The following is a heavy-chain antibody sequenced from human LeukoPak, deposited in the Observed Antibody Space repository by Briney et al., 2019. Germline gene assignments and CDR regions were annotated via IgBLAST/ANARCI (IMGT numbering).Heavy chain of an antibody. D-gene: IGHD6-13*01. CDR1: GFTFSSYA. Sequence: GPLRLSCAAPGFTFSSYAMNWVRQAPGKGLEWVSAISGSGGSTYYADSLKGRCNIYRDNSKNTLYLQMNSLRAEDTAVYYCAKFLYSFDAFDIWGQETMVTVSS. V-gene: IGHV3-23*01. J-gene: IGHJ3*02. CDR3: AKFLYSFDAFDI. CDR2: ISGSGGST.